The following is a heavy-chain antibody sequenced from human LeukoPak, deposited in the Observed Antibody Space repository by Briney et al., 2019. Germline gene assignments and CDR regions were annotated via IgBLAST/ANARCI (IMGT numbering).Heavy chain of an antibody. CDR3: AKDRETTASGTFDY. Sequence: GGSLRLSCAASGFTFNNYGIHYVRQAPGKGLEWEAVISDDGRHKNYADSVKGRFTISRDNSNNTLYLQMNSLRVEDTGVYYCAKDRETTASGTFDYWGQGTLVTVSS. V-gene: IGHV3-30*18. CDR2: ISDDGRHK. CDR1: GFTFNNYG. D-gene: IGHD6-13*01. J-gene: IGHJ4*02.